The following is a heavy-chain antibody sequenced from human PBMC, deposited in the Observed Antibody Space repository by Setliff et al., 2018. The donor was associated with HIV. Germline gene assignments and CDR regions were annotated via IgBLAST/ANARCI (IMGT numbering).Heavy chain of an antibody. V-gene: IGHV4-34*01. Sequence: SETLSLTCAVYVESFSGFYWSWIRQPPGKGLEWIGSIYYSGSTYYNPSLKSRVTISADTSKNQFSLKLSSVTAADTAVYFCARHAAAAPFRYWGQGTPVTVSS. CDR3: ARHAAAAPFRY. D-gene: IGHD6-13*01. J-gene: IGHJ4*02. CDR1: VESFSGFY. CDR2: IYYSGST.